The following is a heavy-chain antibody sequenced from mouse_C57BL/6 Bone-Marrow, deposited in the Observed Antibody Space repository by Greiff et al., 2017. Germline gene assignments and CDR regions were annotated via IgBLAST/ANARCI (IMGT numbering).Heavy chain of an antibody. J-gene: IGHJ1*03. CDR3: TRDQLGLFYWYFDV. CDR1: GFTFSSYA. CDR2: ISSGGDYI. V-gene: IGHV5-9-1*02. Sequence: EVQLVESGEGLVKPGGSLKLSCAASGFTFSSYAMSWVRQTPEKRLEWVAYISSGGDYIYYADTVKGRFTISRDNARNTLYLQMSSLKSEDTAMYYCTRDQLGLFYWYFDVWGTGTTVTVSS. D-gene: IGHD4-1*02.